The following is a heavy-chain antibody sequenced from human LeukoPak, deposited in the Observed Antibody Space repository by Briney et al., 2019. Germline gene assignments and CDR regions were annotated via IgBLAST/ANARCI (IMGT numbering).Heavy chain of an antibody. CDR3: ARVRVTFRLGIAAAGTGVVLFDY. D-gene: IGHD6-13*01. Sequence: GGSLRLSCAASGFTFSSYWMSWVRQAPGKGLEWVANIEQDGSEKYYVDSVKGRFTISRDNAKNSLYLQMNSLRAEDTAVYYCARVRVTFRLGIAAAGTGVVLFDYWGQGTLVTVSS. J-gene: IGHJ4*02. V-gene: IGHV3-7*01. CDR2: IEQDGSEK. CDR1: GFTFSSYW.